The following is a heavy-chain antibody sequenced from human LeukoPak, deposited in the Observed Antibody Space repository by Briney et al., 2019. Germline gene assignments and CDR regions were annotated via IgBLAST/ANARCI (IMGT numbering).Heavy chain of an antibody. V-gene: IGHV3-23*01. D-gene: IGHD6-13*01. J-gene: IGHJ6*02. Sequence: PGGSLRLSCTASGFPFSTYAMGWVRQAPGKGLEWVSAISGRDTTTYYADSVKGRFTISRDNSKNTLYLQMISLRAEATAIYYCAKYQGSTISRVGMDVWGQGTTVTISS. CDR2: ISGRDTTT. CDR1: GFPFSTYA. CDR3: AKYQGSTISRVGMDV.